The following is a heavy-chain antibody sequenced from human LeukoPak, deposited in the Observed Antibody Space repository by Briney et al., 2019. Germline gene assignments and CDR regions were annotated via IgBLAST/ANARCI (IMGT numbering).Heavy chain of an antibody. D-gene: IGHD3-22*01. CDR2: INPNSGGT. Sequence: ASVKVSCKASGYTFTGYYMHWVRQAPGQGLEWMGWINPNSGGTNYAQKFQGRVTMTRDTSISTAYMELSRLRSDDTAVYYCARDRTPYYDSSGWYWIDYWGQGTLVTVSS. V-gene: IGHV1-2*02. CDR3: ARDRTPYYDSSGWYWIDY. J-gene: IGHJ4*02. CDR1: GYTFTGYY.